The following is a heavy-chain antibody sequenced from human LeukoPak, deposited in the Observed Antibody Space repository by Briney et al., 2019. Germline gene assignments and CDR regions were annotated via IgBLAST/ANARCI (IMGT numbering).Heavy chain of an antibody. Sequence: GGSLRLTCAASGFTFSSYNMNWVRQAPGKGLEWVSYISGSGITTNYADSVKGRFTISRDNAKNSLYLQMNNLRAEDRAVYYCARPTTSGCFPHWGQGTMVTVSS. CDR2: ISGSGITT. CDR1: GFTFSSYN. D-gene: IGHD6-19*01. CDR3: ARPTTSGCFPH. J-gene: IGHJ3*01. V-gene: IGHV3-48*01.